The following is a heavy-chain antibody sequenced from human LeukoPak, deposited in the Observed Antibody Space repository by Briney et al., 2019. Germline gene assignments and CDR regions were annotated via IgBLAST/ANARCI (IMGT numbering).Heavy chain of an antibody. V-gene: IGHV3-23*01. CDR1: GGTFSSYA. Sequence: ASVKVSCKASGGTFSSYAMSWVRQAPGKGLDWVSAITGRGAGTDYADSVKGRFTISRDNSKNTLYLQMNSLRAEDTAVYYCARESGSTYVFDIWGQGTMVTVSS. J-gene: IGHJ3*02. D-gene: IGHD6-13*01. CDR2: ITGRGAGT. CDR3: ARESGSTYVFDI.